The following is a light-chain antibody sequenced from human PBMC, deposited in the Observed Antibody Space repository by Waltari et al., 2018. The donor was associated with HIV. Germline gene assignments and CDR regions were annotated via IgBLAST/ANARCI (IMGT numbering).Light chain of an antibody. CDR1: NIGGKS. V-gene: IGLV3-21*04. CDR2: YDT. CDR3: QVWDSSTDHRV. J-gene: IGLJ2*01. Sequence: SYVVTQPPSVSVAPGKTANITCGGNNIGGKSVHWYKQKPGQAPVLVIYYDTNRPSGIPERFSGSNSGNTATLTISRVEAGDEADYYCQVWDSSTDHRVFGGGTKLTVL.